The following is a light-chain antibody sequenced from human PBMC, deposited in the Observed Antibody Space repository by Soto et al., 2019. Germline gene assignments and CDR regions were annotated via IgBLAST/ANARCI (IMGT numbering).Light chain of an antibody. CDR1: QSVSSN. CDR3: QQYKKWPRT. CDR2: DAS. J-gene: IGKJ1*01. Sequence: EIVLTQSPGTLSLSPGERATLSCRASQSVSSNFARYQQKPGQAPRLLIYDASTRATGIPARFSGSGSGTEFTLTISSLQSEDFAVYYCQQYKKWPRTFGHGTKVDIK. V-gene: IGKV3-15*01.